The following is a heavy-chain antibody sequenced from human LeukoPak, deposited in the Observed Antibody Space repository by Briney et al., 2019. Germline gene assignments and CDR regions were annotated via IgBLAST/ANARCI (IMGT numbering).Heavy chain of an antibody. J-gene: IGHJ4*02. D-gene: IGHD1-1*01. V-gene: IGHV4-61*05. CDR3: ARDGGLELDY. CDR1: EGSISSNSYY. Sequence: SETLSLTCTVSEGSISSNSYYWGWIRQPPGKGLEWIGYIYYSGSTNYNPSLKSRVTISVDTSKNQFSLKLSSVTAADTAVYYCARDGGLELDYWGQGTLVTVSS. CDR2: IYYSGST.